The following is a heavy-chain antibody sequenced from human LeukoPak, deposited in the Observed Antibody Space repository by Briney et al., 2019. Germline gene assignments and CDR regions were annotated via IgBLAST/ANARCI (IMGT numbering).Heavy chain of an antibody. V-gene: IGHV3-21*01. CDR1: GFTFSTYE. J-gene: IGHJ4*02. D-gene: IGHD1-14*01. Sequence: GGSLRLSCEACGFTFSTYEMNWVRQAPGKGLEWVSSISSSSSYIYYADSVKGRFTISRDNAKNSLYLQMNSLRAEDTAVYYCARGTLRSAFDYWGQGTLVTVSS. CDR2: ISSSSSYI. CDR3: ARGTLRSAFDY.